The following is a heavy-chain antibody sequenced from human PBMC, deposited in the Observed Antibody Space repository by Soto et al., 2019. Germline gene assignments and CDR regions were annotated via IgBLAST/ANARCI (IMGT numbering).Heavy chain of an antibody. D-gene: IGHD6-13*01. Sequence: ASVKVSCKTSGYTFTSYDINWVRQAPGQGLEWVGWMNTNSDDTRSAQKFRGRLTLTRDKSMRAVYMKLSNLRPDDTAVYYCAREWSAAGHFYGMDVWGQGTTVTV. CDR3: AREWSAAGHFYGMDV. CDR2: MNTNSDDT. V-gene: IGHV1-8*01. CDR1: GYTFTSYD. J-gene: IGHJ6*02.